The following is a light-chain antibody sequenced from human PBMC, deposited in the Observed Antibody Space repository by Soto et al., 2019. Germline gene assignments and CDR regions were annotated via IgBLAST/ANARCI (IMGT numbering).Light chain of an antibody. CDR1: SXDVGNYIY. V-gene: IGLV2-23*02. CDR2: EVS. CDR3: CSYAGINTFPYV. J-gene: IGLJ1*01. Sequence: QSALTQPVSVSGSPGQSITIYCTGTSXDVGNYIYVFWFQQHPGKAPKLIISEVSNRPSGVSSRFSGSKSGNTASLTISGLQAEDEAHYYCCSYAGINTFPYVVGTGTKVTVL.